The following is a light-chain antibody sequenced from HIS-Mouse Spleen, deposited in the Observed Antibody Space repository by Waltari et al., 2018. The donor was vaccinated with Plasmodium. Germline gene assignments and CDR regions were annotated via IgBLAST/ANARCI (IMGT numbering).Light chain of an antibody. CDR1: QSVSSY. J-gene: IGKJ5*01. Sequence: EIVLTQSPATLSLSPGERATLSCRASQSVSSYLAWYQQKPGQAPRLLIYYASNRATGSPARFSGSGSGTDFTLTISSLEPEDFAVYYCQQRSNWSITFGQGTRLEIK. CDR2: YAS. CDR3: QQRSNWSIT. V-gene: IGKV3-11*01.